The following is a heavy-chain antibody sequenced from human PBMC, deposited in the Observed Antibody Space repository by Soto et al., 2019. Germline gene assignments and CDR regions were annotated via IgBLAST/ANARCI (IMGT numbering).Heavy chain of an antibody. D-gene: IGHD1-7*01. CDR2: SNPNSGGT. CDR1: GYTFTCYY. V-gene: IGHV1-2*02. J-gene: IGHJ4*02. Sequence: QVQLVQSGAEVKKPGASVKVSCKASGYTFTCYYMHWVRQAPGQGLEWMGWSNPNSGGTNYAQKIQGRVTMTRDTSISTAYLELSRLRSDDTAVYYCAGSNWNYEDYWGQGTLVTVSS. CDR3: AGSNWNYEDY.